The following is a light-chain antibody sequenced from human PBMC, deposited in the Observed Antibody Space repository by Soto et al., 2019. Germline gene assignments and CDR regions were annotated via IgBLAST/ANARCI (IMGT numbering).Light chain of an antibody. J-gene: IGKJ1*01. CDR3: QQYNNWPRT. CDR2: GAS. V-gene: IGKV3-15*01. CDR1: QSISNN. Sequence: IVMTPSPATLSLSPVEKATLSCRASQSISNNFAWFQQKPGQVPRLLIYGASNRATGVSARFSGSGSGTEFTLTISSLQSEDFAVYYCQQYNNWPRTFGQGTKVDI.